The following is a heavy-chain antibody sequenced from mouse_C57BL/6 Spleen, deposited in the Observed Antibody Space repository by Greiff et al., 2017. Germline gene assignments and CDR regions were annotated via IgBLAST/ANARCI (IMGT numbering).Heavy chain of an antibody. J-gene: IGHJ4*01. CDR3: ARNYGQFYAMDY. CDR1: GFSLTSYG. V-gene: IGHV2-2*01. D-gene: IGHD1-1*01. CDR2: IWSGGST. Sequence: VQLQQSGPGLVQPSQSLSITCTVSGFSLTSYGVHWVRQSPGKGLEWLGVIWSGGSTDSNAAFISRLSISKDNSKSQVFFKMNSLQADDTAIYYCARNYGQFYAMDYWGQGTSVTVSS.